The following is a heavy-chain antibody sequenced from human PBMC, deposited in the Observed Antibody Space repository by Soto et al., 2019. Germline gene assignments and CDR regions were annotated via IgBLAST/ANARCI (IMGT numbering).Heavy chain of an antibody. D-gene: IGHD3-16*01. J-gene: IGHJ4*02. CDR1: GFSLRTTGVG. V-gene: IGHV2-5*01. CDR3: AHTWGLPFDY. Sequence: QITLKESGPTLVKPTQTLTLTCTYSGFSLRTTGVGVGWIRQPPGKALEWLGIIYWNDDKRFSPSLKSRFTLTSDISKSRVVLTMTNMDPLDTGTYYCAHTWGLPFDYWGQGTLVIVSS. CDR2: IYWNDDK.